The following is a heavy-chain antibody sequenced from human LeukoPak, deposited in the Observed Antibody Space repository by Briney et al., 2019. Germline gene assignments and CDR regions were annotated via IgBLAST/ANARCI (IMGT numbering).Heavy chain of an antibody. CDR1: GYTFTSYG. J-gene: IGHJ4*02. CDR3: ARGPDYYGPSTQNFDY. CDR2: ISAYNGNT. V-gene: IGHV1-18*01. D-gene: IGHD3-10*01. Sequence: ASVKVSCKASGYTFTSYGISWVRQAPGQGLEWMGWISAYNGNTNYAQKLQGRVTMTTDTSTSTAYMELRSLRSDDTAVYYCARGPDYYGPSTQNFDYWGQGTLVTVSS.